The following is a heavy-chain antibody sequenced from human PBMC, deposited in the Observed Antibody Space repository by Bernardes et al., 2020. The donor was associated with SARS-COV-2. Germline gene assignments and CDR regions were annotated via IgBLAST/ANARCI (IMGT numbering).Heavy chain of an antibody. CDR1: GFTFSTYA. D-gene: IGHD3-9*01. CDR2: ISGSGGDT. J-gene: IGHJ4*02. Sequence: GGSLRLSCAVSGFTFSTYAMSWVRQIPGKGLGWVSLISGSGGDTYNADPVKGRFTISRDNSKNTLYLQLNSLRAEDTAVYYCAKGSPWTYYDILTGYPTFDYWGQGTLVTVSS. CDR3: AKGSPWTYYDILTGYPTFDY. V-gene: IGHV3-23*01.